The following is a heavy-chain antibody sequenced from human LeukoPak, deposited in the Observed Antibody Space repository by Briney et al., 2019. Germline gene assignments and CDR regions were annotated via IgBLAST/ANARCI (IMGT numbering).Heavy chain of an antibody. V-gene: IGHV1-8*03. J-gene: IGHJ5*02. D-gene: IGHD3-3*01. Sequence: ASVKVSSKASGYTFTSYDINWVRQATGQGLEWMGWMNPNSGNTGDAQKFQGRGTITRNTSISTAYMELSSWRSEDTAAYYCAKVERDFWSGGGDWFDPWGQGTLVTVSS. CDR3: AKVERDFWSGGGDWFDP. CDR1: GYTFTSYD. CDR2: MNPNSGNT.